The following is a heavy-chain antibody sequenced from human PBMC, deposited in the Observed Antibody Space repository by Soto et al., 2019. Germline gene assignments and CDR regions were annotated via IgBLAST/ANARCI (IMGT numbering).Heavy chain of an antibody. CDR3: ARDRYYGSGSYNYFDY. V-gene: IGHV1-46*01. D-gene: IGHD3-10*01. Sequence: ASVKVSCKASGYTFTSYYMHWVRQAPGQGLEWMGIINPSGGSTSYAQNFQGRVTITRDTSATTVYMELSSLTSEDTAVYYCARDRYYGSGSYNYFDYWGQGALVTVSS. J-gene: IGHJ4*02. CDR2: INPSGGST. CDR1: GYTFTSYY.